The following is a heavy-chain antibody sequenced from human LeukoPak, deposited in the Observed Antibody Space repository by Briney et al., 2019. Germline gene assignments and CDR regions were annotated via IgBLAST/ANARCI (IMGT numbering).Heavy chain of an antibody. CDR2: IDYSGGT. Sequence: SETLSLTCAVSGDSIRSHYWSWIRQPPGKGLEWIGYIDYSGGTNYNPSLKSRVTISVDTSKNQFSLNLSSVTAADTAVYYCARGHYYDTSDDYWGQGTLVTVSS. J-gene: IGHJ4*02. V-gene: IGHV4-59*11. CDR3: ARGHYYDTSDDY. CDR1: GDSIRSHY. D-gene: IGHD3-22*01.